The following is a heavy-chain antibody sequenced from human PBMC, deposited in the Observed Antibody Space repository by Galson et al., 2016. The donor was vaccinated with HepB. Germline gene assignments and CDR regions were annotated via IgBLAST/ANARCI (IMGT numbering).Heavy chain of an antibody. V-gene: IGHV3-74*01. CDR3: ATVGQQWELMA. D-gene: IGHD1-26*01. Sequence: SLRLSCAASGFTFGTYWMHWVRLAPGTGLLLVSLINSHASLTLYADSVKGRFTISRDNAKNTLDVQMNSVSADDTAVYYCATVGQQWELMAWGQGTLVTVSS. CDR2: INSHASLT. CDR1: GFTFGTYW. J-gene: IGHJ5*02.